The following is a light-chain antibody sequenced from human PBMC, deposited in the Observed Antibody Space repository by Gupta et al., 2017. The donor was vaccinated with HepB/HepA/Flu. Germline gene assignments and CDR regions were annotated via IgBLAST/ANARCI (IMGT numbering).Light chain of an antibody. V-gene: IGLV1-47*01. Sequence: QSVLTQAPSSSATPGQGLNIFCSESGSNLGNNYVYWYQQLPGTAPKLLIYRNNLRPSGVPDRFSGSKSGTSASLAISGLRSEDEADYFCATWDDSLSAPCVFGGGTKLTVL. CDR1: GSNLGNNY. CDR2: RNN. J-gene: IGLJ3*02. CDR3: ATWDDSLSAPCV.